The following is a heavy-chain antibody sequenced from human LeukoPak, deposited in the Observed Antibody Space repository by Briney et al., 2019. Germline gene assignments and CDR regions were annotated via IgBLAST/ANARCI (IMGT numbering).Heavy chain of an antibody. CDR1: GFTFSTYS. CDR3: VRGPRYSGYDYFDY. J-gene: IGHJ4*02. CDR2: ISSSLSTI. V-gene: IGHV3-48*01. D-gene: IGHD5-12*01. Sequence: QAGGSLRLSCAASGFTFSTYSMTWVRQAPGKGLEWVSYISSSLSTIYYADSVKGRFTISRDNAKNSLYLQMSSLRREDTAVYFCVRGPRYSGYDYFDYWGQGTLVTVSS.